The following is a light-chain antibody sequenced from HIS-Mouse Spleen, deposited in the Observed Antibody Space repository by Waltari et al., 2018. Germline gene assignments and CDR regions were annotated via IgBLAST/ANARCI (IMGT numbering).Light chain of an antibody. CDR1: ALPKKS. Sequence: SYELTQPPPVSVSPGQTARITCSGDALPKKSAYWYQQKSGQAPVLVIYEDSKRPSGIPERFSGSSSGTMATLTISGAQVEDEADYYCYSTDSSGNHRVFGGGTKLTVL. CDR3: YSTDSSGNHRV. J-gene: IGLJ2*01. CDR2: EDS. V-gene: IGLV3-10*01.